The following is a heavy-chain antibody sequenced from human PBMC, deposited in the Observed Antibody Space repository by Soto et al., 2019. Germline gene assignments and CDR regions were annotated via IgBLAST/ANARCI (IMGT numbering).Heavy chain of an antibody. CDR2: IVGSSAYT. D-gene: IGHD6-13*01. V-gene: IGHV3-11*06. CDR1: GFTFSDYY. Sequence: QVQLVESGGDLVKPGGSLRLSCAASGFTFSDYYMSWIRQAPGKGLEWVSYIVGSSAYTNYADSVKGRFTISRDNAKNSLYLEMNSLRAEDTAVYYCARLRASSWYMGGYLDYWGQGTLVTVSS. J-gene: IGHJ4*02. CDR3: ARLRASSWYMGGYLDY.